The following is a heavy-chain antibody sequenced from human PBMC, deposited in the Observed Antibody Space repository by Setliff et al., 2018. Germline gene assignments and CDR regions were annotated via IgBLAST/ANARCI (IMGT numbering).Heavy chain of an antibody. Sequence: PSETLSLTCTVSGGSINSGVYYWGWIRQPPGKGLEWIGRIYHGGTANYSPSLRSRLTISVDTSKNQFSLKLRSVTAADTAVYYCARGGTFRYFDFWGQGAPVTVSS. CDR2: IYHGGTA. CDR1: GGSINSGVYY. J-gene: IGHJ4*02. D-gene: IGHD5-12*01. CDR3: ARGGTFRYFDF. V-gene: IGHV4-39*07.